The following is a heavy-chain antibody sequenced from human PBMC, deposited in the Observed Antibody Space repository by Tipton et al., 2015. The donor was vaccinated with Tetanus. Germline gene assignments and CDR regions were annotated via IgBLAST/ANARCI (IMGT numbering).Heavy chain of an antibody. J-gene: IGHJ4*02. Sequence: QLVQSGAEVKKPGESLKISCQISGYTFTNNWIGWVRQRPGEGLEWMGRFYPDDFDTRYSPSFQGQVTMSADQSSNTAYLQWSTLKASDSAIYYCARLAWNTRGYLGYYFDFWGQGTLVLVSS. D-gene: IGHD3-22*01. CDR1: GYTFTNNW. V-gene: IGHV5-51*01. CDR2: FYPDDFDT. CDR3: ARLAWNTRGYLGYYFDF.